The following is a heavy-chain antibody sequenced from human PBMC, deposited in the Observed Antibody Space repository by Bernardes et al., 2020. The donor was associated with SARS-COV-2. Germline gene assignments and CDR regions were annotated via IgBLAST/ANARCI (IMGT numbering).Heavy chain of an antibody. J-gene: IGHJ4*02. CDR3: ARLGDYDFWSGLGGEFDY. Sequence: SLTCSVSGVSISNANYYWGWIRQPPGKGLEWIGNIYYSGRTHYNPSLKSRVAMSVDTSKNQFSLKLTSVTAADTAVYYCARLGDYDFWSGLGGEFDYWGQGTLVTVSS. V-gene: IGHV4-39*01. CDR1: GVSISNANYY. CDR2: IYYSGRT. D-gene: IGHD3-3*01.